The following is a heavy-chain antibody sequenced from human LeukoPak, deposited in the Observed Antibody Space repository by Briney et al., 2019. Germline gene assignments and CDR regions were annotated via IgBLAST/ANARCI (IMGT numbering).Heavy chain of an antibody. CDR3: ASYPRYVSSPPFDY. D-gene: IGHD2-15*01. J-gene: IGHJ4*02. CDR1: GYTFTGYY. Sequence: ASVKVSCKASGYTFTGYYMHWVRQAPGQGLEWMGCINPNTGDTKYAQNFQGRVTMTRDTTISTAYMELTRLTFDDTAVYYCASYPRYVSSPPFDYWGQGTLVTVSS. CDR2: INPNTGDT. V-gene: IGHV1-2*02.